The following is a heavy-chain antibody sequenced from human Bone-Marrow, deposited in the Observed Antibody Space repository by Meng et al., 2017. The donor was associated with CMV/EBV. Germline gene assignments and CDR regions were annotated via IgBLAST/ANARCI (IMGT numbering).Heavy chain of an antibody. CDR1: GFTFSSYS. CDR2: ISSSSSYI. CDR3: ARRTRGYSLYNDY. J-gene: IGHJ4*02. Sequence: GESLKISCAASGFTFSSYSMNWVRQAPGKGLEWVSSISSSSSYIYYADSVNGRFTISRDNAKNSLYLQMNSLRAEDTAVYYCARRTRGYSLYNDYWGQGTLVTVSS. D-gene: IGHD5-18*01. V-gene: IGHV3-21*01.